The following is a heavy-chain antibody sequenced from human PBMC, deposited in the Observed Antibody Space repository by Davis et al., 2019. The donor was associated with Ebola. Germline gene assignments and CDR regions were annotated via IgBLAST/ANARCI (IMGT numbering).Heavy chain of an antibody. Sequence: ASVKVSCKASGYTFPGYNIHWVRQAPGHGLDWMGRIISNIGDTNYAQKFQGRVTMTRDTSISTAYMELSRLTSDDTAMYYCARGHNYGFEYWGQGTLVTVSS. CDR2: IISNIGDT. CDR1: GYTFPGYN. D-gene: IGHD5-18*01. CDR3: ARGHNYGFEY. J-gene: IGHJ4*02. V-gene: IGHV1-2*06.